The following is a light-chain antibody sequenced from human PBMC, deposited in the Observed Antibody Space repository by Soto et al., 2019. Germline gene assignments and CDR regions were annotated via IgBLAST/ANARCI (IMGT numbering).Light chain of an antibody. J-gene: IGLJ1*01. CDR1: NSDVCGYDY. CDR3: SSKRGSTGV. V-gene: IGLV2-14*01. CDR2: DVS. Sequence: SAPAPPAPLSGAPGQTVTLSLPGTNSDVCGYDYVSWHQQHPGKAPKLMIYDVSKRPSGVSNRFSGSKSGNTASLTISGLQAEDEADYYCSSKRGSTGVFGTGTKVTVL.